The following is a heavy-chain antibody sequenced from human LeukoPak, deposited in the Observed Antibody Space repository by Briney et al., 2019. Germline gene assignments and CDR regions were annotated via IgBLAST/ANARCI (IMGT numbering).Heavy chain of an antibody. CDR2: INPIGGDT. D-gene: IGHD2-2*01. CDR1: GYTFTGNF. J-gene: IGHJ4*02. Sequence: ASVKVSCKASGYTFTGNFMYWVRQAPGQGLEWMGLINPIGGDTNYAQKFQGRVTMTRDTSTSTVYMELSSLRSEDTALYYCARGYCSSASCSPGAYWGQGTLVTVSS. V-gene: IGHV1-46*03. CDR3: ARGYCSSASCSPGAY.